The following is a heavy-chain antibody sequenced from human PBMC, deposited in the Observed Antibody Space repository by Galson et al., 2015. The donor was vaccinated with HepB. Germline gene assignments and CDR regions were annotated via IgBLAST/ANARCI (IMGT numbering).Heavy chain of an antibody. CDR1: GYTFDYYV. Sequence: SVKVSCKASGYTFDYYVLHWLRQAPGQRLEWMGWINAGNSNTKISQKFEARVIISRDRSATTAYMELTNLRSEDTAVYYCARALGRRAMERGVPQGYWGQGSLVRVSS. D-gene: IGHD3-10*01. CDR2: INAGNSNT. CDR3: ARALGRRAMERGVPQGY. J-gene: IGHJ4*02. V-gene: IGHV1-3*01.